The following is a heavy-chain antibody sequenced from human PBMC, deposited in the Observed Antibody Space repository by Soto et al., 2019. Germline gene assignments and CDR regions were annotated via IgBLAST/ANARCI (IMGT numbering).Heavy chain of an antibody. CDR3: ARDFSLRYFDWLSYTLDY. CDR1: GFTFSSYG. CDR2: IWYDGSNK. Sequence: PGGSLRLSCAASGFTFSSYGMHWVRQAPGKGLGWVAVIWYDGSNKYYADSVKGRFTISRDNSKNTLYLQMNSLRAEDTAVYYFARDFSLRYFDWLSYTLDYWGQGTLVTVSS. D-gene: IGHD3-9*01. J-gene: IGHJ4*02. V-gene: IGHV3-33*01.